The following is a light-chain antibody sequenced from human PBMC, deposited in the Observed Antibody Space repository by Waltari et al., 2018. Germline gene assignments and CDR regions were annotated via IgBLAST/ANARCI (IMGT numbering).Light chain of an antibody. CDR2: DAS. V-gene: IGKV3-11*01. Sequence: EIVLTQSPATLSLSPGERATLSCRASQSVSSYLAWYQQKPGQAPRLLIYDASNRATGIPDRFSGSGCGTDFTLTISSLEPEDFAVYYCQQRSNWPSWTFGQGTKVEIK. J-gene: IGKJ1*01. CDR1: QSVSSY. CDR3: QQRSNWPSWT.